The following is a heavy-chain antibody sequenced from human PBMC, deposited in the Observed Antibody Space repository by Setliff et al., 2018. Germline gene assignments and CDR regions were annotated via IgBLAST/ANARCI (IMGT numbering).Heavy chain of an antibody. J-gene: IGHJ6*03. CDR2: IIPIFGTA. CDR3: ARGRHPPWSGYPYYYMDV. Sequence: SVKVSCKASGGTFSSYAISWVRQAPGKGLEWMGRIIPIFGTANYAQKFQGRVTITADKSTSTAYMELGSLRSEDTAVYYCARGRHPPWSGYPYYYMDVWGKGTTVTVSS. V-gene: IGHV1-69*06. D-gene: IGHD3-3*01. CDR1: GGTFSSYA.